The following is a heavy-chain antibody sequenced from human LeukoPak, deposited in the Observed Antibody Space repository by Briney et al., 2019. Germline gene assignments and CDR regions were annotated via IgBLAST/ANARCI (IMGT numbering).Heavy chain of an antibody. V-gene: IGHV3-21*01. CDR3: AKDRVATERYYMDV. CDR2: ISTSSIYI. CDR1: GFTFSRYS. J-gene: IGHJ6*03. D-gene: IGHD6-13*01. Sequence: GGSLRLSCAASGFTFSRYSMNWVRQAPGKGLEWVSSISTSSIYIYYADSVKGRFTISRDNAKNSLYLQMNSLRAEDTAVYYCAKDRVATERYYMDVWGKGTTVTISS.